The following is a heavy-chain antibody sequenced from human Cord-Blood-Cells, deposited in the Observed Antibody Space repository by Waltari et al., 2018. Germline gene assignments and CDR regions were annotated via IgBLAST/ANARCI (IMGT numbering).Heavy chain of an antibody. CDR3: AILPRIAVAGTDYYYYMDV. CDR1: GGPISSSSYY. CDR2: IYYSGST. V-gene: IGHV4-39*07. D-gene: IGHD6-19*01. J-gene: IGHJ6*03. Sequence: QLQLQESGPGLVKPSETLSLTCTVSGGPISSSSYYWGWIRQPPGKGLEWIGSIYYSGSTYYNPSLKSRVTISVDTSKNQFSLKLSSVTAADTAVYYCAILPRIAVAGTDYYYYMDVWGKGTTVTVSS.